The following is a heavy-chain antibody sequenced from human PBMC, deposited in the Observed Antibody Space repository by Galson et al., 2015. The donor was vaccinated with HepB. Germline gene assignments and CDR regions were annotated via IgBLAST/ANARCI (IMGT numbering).Heavy chain of an antibody. V-gene: IGHV3-30*04. Sequence: SLRLSCAASGFTFSSYAMHWARQAPGKGLEWVAVISYDGSNKYYADSVKGRFTISRDNSKNTLYLQMNSLRAEDTAVYYCARAGGWVVGYVGDYFDYWGQGTLVTVSS. CDR1: GFTFSSYA. J-gene: IGHJ4*02. CDR2: ISYDGSNK. CDR3: ARAGGWVVGYVGDYFDY. D-gene: IGHD5-18*01.